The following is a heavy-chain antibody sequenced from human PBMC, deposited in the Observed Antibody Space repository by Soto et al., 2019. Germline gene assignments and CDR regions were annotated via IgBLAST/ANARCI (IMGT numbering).Heavy chain of an antibody. D-gene: IGHD1-26*01. CDR1: GFAFSSFW. CDR2: INGDGSRT. Sequence: EVQLVESGGGLVQPGGSLRLSCAASGFAFSSFWMHWVRQAPGKGLVWVSRINGDGSRTNYEDPVKGRFTVSRDNAKNTVKVERNSMRAEDTAVYYCATVGTGSYDWFDPWGQGILVTVSS. V-gene: IGHV3-74*01. CDR3: ATVGTGSYDWFDP. J-gene: IGHJ5*02.